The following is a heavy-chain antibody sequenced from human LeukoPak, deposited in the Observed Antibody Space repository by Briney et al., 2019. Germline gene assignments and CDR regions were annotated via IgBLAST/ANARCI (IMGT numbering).Heavy chain of an antibody. D-gene: IGHD1-26*01. Sequence: ASVKVSCRASGYTFTSYYMHGVRQAPGQGREWGGIIHPNKGNTRYAQKFQGRVTMTRDTSTSTVYMELSSLRSEDTAVYYCASTPPLSRGVGATRYYYYMDVWGKGTTVTVSS. CDR2: IHPNKGNT. J-gene: IGHJ6*03. CDR1: GYTFTSYY. CDR3: ASTPPLSRGVGATRYYYYMDV. V-gene: IGHV1-46*01.